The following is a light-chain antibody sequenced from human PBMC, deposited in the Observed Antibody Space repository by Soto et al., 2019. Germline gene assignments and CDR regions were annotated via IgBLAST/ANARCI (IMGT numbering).Light chain of an antibody. Sequence: QSVLTQPPSVSAAPGQTVTISCSGSSSNIGNNYVSWYQHLPGAAPKLLIYDNNKRPSGIPDRFSGSKSGTSATLGITGLQAGDEADYYCATWDSSRTTGVFGGGTKLTVL. CDR1: SSNIGNNY. CDR3: ATWDSSRTTGV. V-gene: IGLV1-51*01. CDR2: DNN. J-gene: IGLJ3*02.